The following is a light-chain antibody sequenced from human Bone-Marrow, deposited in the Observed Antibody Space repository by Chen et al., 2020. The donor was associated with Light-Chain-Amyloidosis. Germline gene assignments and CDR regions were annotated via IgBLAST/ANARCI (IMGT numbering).Light chain of an antibody. J-gene: IGKJ4*01. CDR3: QQYGTSPLT. CDR2: GSS. Sequence: EIVLTQSPGTLSLSPGEGANLSCRASQTISSNYLTWYQQKFGQAPRLLIYGSSSRATGIPDRFTGSESGTDFTLTINRLEPEDFARYYCQQYGTSPLTFGGGTKVEIK. V-gene: IGKV3-20*01. CDR1: QTISSNY.